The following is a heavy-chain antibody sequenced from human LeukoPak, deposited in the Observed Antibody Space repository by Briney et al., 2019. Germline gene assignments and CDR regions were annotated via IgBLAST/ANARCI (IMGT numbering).Heavy chain of an antibody. CDR2: ITNTGGHT. D-gene: IGHD2-2*01. Sequence: GGSLRLSCAASGFTFTAYSMNWVRQAPQKGLEWVSSITNTGGHTFYLDSVKGRFTISRDNAKNSLYLQMNSLRAEDTAVYYCAREVVTECGYKISDWGQGTLVTVSS. J-gene: IGHJ4*02. CDR1: GFTFTAYS. CDR3: AREVVTECGYKISD. V-gene: IGHV3-21*06.